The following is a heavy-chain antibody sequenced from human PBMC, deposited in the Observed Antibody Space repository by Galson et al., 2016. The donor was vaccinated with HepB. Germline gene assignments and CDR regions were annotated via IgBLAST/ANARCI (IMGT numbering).Heavy chain of an antibody. D-gene: IGHD3-3*02. V-gene: IGHV4-39*01. Sequence: SETLSLTCTVSGLSISSSSYYWGWIRQSPGKGLEWIGSINFSGSTYYNPSLKSRLTISVDKSKNQFSLNLSSVAAADTAVYYCSHRGLGIFGVDYFFDWWGQGILVTVSS. CDR1: GLSISSSSYY. CDR2: INFSGST. CDR3: SHRGLGIFGVDYFFDW. J-gene: IGHJ4*02.